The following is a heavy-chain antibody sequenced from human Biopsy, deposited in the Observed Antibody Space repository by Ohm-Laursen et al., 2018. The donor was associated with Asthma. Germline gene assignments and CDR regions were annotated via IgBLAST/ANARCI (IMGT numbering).Heavy chain of an antibody. V-gene: IGHV1-69*13. Sequence: ASVKVSCKSLGGTFNTYVIGWVRQAPGQGLEWMGGTNSFFGTTTYPQKFQDRVTITADDSTSTVYMELSSLRSEDTAVYYCARKAGSCISRTCYSLDFWGQGTLVTVSS. CDR3: ARKAGSCISRTCYSLDF. CDR2: TNSFFGTT. D-gene: IGHD2-2*01. CDR1: GGTFNTYV. J-gene: IGHJ4*02.